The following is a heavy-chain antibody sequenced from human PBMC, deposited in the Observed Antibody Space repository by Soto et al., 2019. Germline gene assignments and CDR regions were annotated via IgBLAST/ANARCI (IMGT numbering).Heavy chain of an antibody. CDR1: GGTFSSSA. CDR2: IIPIFGTA. Sequence: QVQLVQSGAEVKKPGSSVKVSCKASGGTFSSSAISWVRQAPGPGLEWMGGIIPIFGTANYAQKFQGRVTITADESTNTAYMEPNSLTSADTAVYYCARSRGFRYYDLWSGDSFDYWVEGTLVTFSS. V-gene: IGHV1-69*12. J-gene: IGHJ4*02. CDR3: ARSRGFRYYDLWSGDSFDY. D-gene: IGHD3-3*01.